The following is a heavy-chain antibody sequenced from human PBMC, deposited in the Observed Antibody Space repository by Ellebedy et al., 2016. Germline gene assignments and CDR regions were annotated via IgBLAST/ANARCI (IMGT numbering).Heavy chain of an antibody. CDR2: ISHGGST. CDR3: ATSRGFYSLHV. J-gene: IGHJ4*02. V-gene: IGHV4-4*02. D-gene: IGHD3-22*01. CDR1: GASISSRNW. Sequence: SETLSLXCAVSGASISSRNWWSWVRQPPGKGLEWIGEISHGGSTTYNPSLKSRLTISMDKSKNEFSLTLNFLTAADTAVYYCATSRGFYSLHVWGQGSLVIVSS.